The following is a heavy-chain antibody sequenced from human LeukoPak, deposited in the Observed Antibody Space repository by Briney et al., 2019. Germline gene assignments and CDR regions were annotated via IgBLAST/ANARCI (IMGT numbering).Heavy chain of an antibody. J-gene: IGHJ6*03. Sequence: GGSLRLSCAASGFTFSSYAMHWVRQAPGKGLEWVSYFSSGSSDTYHADSVKGRFTISRDNANNSLYLQMNSLRAEDTAVYYCARLQRPIIELRYYYMDVWGKGTTVTVSS. CDR2: FSSGSSDT. CDR3: ARLQRPIIELRYYYMDV. V-gene: IGHV3-48*01. CDR1: GFTFSSYA. D-gene: IGHD1-26*01.